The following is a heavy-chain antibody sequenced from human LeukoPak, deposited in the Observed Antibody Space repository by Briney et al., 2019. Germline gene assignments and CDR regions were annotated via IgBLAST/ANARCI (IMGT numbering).Heavy chain of an antibody. CDR3: ARDRYSTY. J-gene: IGHJ4*02. V-gene: IGHV3-21*01. CDR2: ISISSSFI. Sequence: GGSLRHSYAASGFTFSTYSMSWVRPAPGKGLAWVSSISISSSFIYYADSVNGRFAISRDNAKNSLYLQMNSLRAEDTAVYYCARDRYSTYWGQGTLVTVSS. D-gene: IGHD5-12*01. CDR1: GFTFSTYS.